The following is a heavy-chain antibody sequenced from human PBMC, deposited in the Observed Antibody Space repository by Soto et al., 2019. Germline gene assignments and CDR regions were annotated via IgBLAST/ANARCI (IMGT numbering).Heavy chain of an antibody. CDR1: GFTFSSYG. Sequence: QVQLVESGGGVVQPGRSLRLSCAASGFTFSSYGMHWVRQAPGKGLEWVAVISYDGSNKYYADSVKGRFTISRDNSKNTLYLQMNSLRAEDTAVYYCAKLYRGYGGNSGGDYWGQGTLVTVSS. J-gene: IGHJ4*02. CDR3: AKLYRGYGGNSGGDY. D-gene: IGHD2-21*02. CDR2: ISYDGSNK. V-gene: IGHV3-30*18.